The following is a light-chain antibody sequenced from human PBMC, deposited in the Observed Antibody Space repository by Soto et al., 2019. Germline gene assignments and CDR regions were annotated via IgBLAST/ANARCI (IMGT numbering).Light chain of an antibody. J-gene: IGKJ1*01. CDR3: QQYHNLWT. CDR1: QSITSS. CDR2: RAS. V-gene: IGKV3-15*01. Sequence: EIVLTQSPATLSVDPGERATLSCRASQSITSSLAWYQQRPGQPPRLLIYRASTRATDIPARFSGSGSGTEFTLTISSLQSEDFAVYYCQQYHNLWTFGQGTKVDIK.